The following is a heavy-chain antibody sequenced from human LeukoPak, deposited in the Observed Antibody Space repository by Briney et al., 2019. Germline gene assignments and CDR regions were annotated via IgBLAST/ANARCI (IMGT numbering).Heavy chain of an antibody. CDR1: GGSISSCY. Sequence: SETLSLTCIVSGGSISSCYWSWIRQPPGKGLEWIGYIYYSGSTNCNPSLKSRVTISVDTSKNQFSLKLSSVTAADTAVYYCARHLRVGATHPYYFDYWGQGTLVTVSS. J-gene: IGHJ4*02. CDR3: ARHLRVGATHPYYFDY. V-gene: IGHV4-59*08. CDR2: IYYSGST. D-gene: IGHD1-26*01.